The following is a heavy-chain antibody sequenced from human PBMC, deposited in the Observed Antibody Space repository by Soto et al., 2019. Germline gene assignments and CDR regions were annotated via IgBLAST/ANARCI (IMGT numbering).Heavy chain of an antibody. CDR1: GFSLTSTAVG. Sequence: QITLKESGPTLVKPRQTLTLTCSFSGFSLTSTAVGVNWIRQPPGKALEWLALIYWDDDNHFSPSLKSRLSVTKDTSKNQVVLTMTNMDPVDTATYYCAHGSGWLSDYWGQGILVTISS. CDR3: AHGSGWLSDY. CDR2: IYWDDDN. D-gene: IGHD6-19*01. V-gene: IGHV2-5*02. J-gene: IGHJ4*02.